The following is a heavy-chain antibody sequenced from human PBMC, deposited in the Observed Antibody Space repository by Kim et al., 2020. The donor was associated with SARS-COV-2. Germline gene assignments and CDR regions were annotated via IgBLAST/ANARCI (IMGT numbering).Heavy chain of an antibody. Sequence: TLSLTCTVSGGSISSGGYYWSWIRQHPGKGLEWIGYIYYSGSTYYNPSLKSRVTISVDTSKNQFSLKLSSVTAADTAVYYCARRTAVAGFQHWGQGTLVTVSS. V-gene: IGHV4-31*03. D-gene: IGHD6-19*01. J-gene: IGHJ1*01. CDR3: ARRTAVAGFQH. CDR2: IYYSGST. CDR1: GGSISSGGYY.